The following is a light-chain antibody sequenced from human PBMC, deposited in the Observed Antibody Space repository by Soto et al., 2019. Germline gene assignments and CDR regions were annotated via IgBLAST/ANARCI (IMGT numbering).Light chain of an antibody. CDR2: DAS. J-gene: IGKJ1*01. V-gene: IGKV3-11*01. CDR3: QQRSNWPT. Sequence: EILLTQSPATLSFSPGERATLSCRASQSVSNYLAWYQQKPGQAPRLLIYDASNRATGIPARFSGSGSGTDFTLTISSLEPADFAVYYCQQRSNWPTFGQGTKVDIK. CDR1: QSVSNY.